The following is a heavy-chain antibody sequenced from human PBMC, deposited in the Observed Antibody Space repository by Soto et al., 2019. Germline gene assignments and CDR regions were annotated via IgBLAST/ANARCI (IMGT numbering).Heavy chain of an antibody. V-gene: IGHV3-23*01. CDR3: ARAQPTYSSSYFDY. CDR2: ITGRGDDT. D-gene: IGHD3-22*01. Sequence: EVQLLESGGDLVQPGGSLSLSCAASGFTFSSYAMSWVRQAPGKGLEWVSTITGRGDDTYYTDSVKGRFTISRDNSKNTLYVHMNSLRAEATSVYYCARAQPTYSSSYFDYWGQGTLVTVSS. CDR1: GFTFSSYA. J-gene: IGHJ4*02.